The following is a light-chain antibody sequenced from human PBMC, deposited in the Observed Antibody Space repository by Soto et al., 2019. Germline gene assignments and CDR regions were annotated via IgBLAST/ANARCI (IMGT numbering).Light chain of an antibody. CDR3: QQRSNWPRT. CDR2: GAS. Sequence: EIVLTQSPGTLSLSPGERATFSCRASQSVSSSYIAWYQQKRGQAPRPLIYGASTRATGIPARFSGSGSGTDFTLTISSLEPEDFAVYYCQQRSNWPRTFGPGTKVDI. CDR1: QSVSSSY. J-gene: IGKJ1*01. V-gene: IGKV3-11*01.